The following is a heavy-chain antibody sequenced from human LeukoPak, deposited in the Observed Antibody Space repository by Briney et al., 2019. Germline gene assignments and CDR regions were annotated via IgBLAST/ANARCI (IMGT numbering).Heavy chain of an antibody. D-gene: IGHD6-13*01. CDR3: TRLIPAAAGTDY. CDR1: GFTSSSYA. J-gene: IGHJ4*02. V-gene: IGHV3-30-3*01. Sequence: GGSLRLSCAASGFTSSSYAMYWVCQAPGKGLEWLAFISYDGSTKHYADSVKGRFTISRDNSKNTLYLQMNSLKTEDTAVYYCTRLIPAAAGTDYWGQGTLVTVSS. CDR2: ISYDGSTK.